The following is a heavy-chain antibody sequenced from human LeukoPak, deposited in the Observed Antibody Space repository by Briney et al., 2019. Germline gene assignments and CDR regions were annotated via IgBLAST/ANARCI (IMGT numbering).Heavy chain of an antibody. CDR1: GFTFSSYA. V-gene: IGHV3-23*01. Sequence: PGGSLRLSCAASGFTFSSYAMSWVRQTPGKGLEWGSVISGVGTSTYYADSVKGRFTISKDNSRNTLYLQMNSLRAEDTAVYYCAKTFIAVANPIDYWGQGTLVTVSS. D-gene: IGHD6-19*01. J-gene: IGHJ4*02. CDR3: AKTFIAVANPIDY. CDR2: ISGVGTST.